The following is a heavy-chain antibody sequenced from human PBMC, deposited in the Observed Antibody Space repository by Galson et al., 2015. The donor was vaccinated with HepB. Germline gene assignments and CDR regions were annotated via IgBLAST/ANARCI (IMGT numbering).Heavy chain of an antibody. D-gene: IGHD5-18*01. V-gene: IGHV3-7*03. CDR1: GFTFSSYA. Sequence: LRLSCAASGFTFSSYAMSWVRQAPGKGLEWVANIKQDGSEKYYVDSVKGRFTISRDNAKNSLYLQMNSLRAEDTAVYYCARDPGYSYGHYYYYGMDVWGQGTTVTVSS. CDR2: IKQDGSEK. J-gene: IGHJ6*02. CDR3: ARDPGYSYGHYYYYGMDV.